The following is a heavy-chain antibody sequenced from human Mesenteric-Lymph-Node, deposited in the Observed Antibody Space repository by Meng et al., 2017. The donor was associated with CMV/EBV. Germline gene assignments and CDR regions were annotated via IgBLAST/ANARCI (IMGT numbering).Heavy chain of an antibody. D-gene: IGHD6-6*01. CDR1: GYSISSGYY. J-gene: IGHJ4*02. V-gene: IGHV4-61*01. CDR2: IYYSGTT. Sequence: GSLRLSCTVSGYSISSGYYWNWIRQPPGKGLEWIGYIYYSGTTNYNPSLKSRVTISVDTSKNQFSLKLSSVTAADTAVYYCAREKYSISFDHWGQGTLVTVSS. CDR3: AREKYSISFDH.